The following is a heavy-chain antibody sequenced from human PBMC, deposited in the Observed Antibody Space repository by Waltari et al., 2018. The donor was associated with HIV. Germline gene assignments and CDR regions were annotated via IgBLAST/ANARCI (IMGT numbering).Heavy chain of an antibody. V-gene: IGHV4-38-2*01. J-gene: IGHJ4*02. D-gene: IGHD4-17*01. Sequence: QVQLQESGPGLVKASETLSLTCAVSDYSIGNGYYWGWIRQPPGKGLEWIGNIYHRGRTYDNPSLKSRVTISVDTSKNQVSLKLTAVTAADTAVYYCARGTYGDYFDYWGQGTLVTVSS. CDR3: ARGTYGDYFDY. CDR2: IYHRGRT. CDR1: DYSIGNGYY.